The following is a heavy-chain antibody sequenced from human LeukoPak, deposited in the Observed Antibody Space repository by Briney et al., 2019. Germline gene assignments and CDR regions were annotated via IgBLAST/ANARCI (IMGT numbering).Heavy chain of an antibody. CDR1: GFTFSSYA. CDR3: AKIKPDIVATITVYFDY. J-gene: IGHJ4*02. V-gene: IGHV3-23*01. Sequence: PGGSLRLSCAASGFTFSSYAMSWVRQAPGKGLEWVSAISGSGGSTYYADSVKGRFTISRDNSKNTLYLQMNSLRAEDTAVYYCAKIKPDIVATITVYFDYWGQGTLVTVSS. D-gene: IGHD5-12*01. CDR2: ISGSGGST.